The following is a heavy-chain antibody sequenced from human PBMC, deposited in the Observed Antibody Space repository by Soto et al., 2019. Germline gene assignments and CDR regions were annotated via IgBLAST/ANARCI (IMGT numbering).Heavy chain of an antibody. J-gene: IGHJ4*02. D-gene: IGHD2-2*01. V-gene: IGHV1-46*01. CDR3: ARDYLSSKSSLSYFDY. Sequence: QVLLVQSGAEVTRPGASLKVSCKASGYNFISHYIHWVRQAPGQGLEWMGFINPSGGSTTHAQNFQGRRSMTRDTSTSTVYMELSGLRSEDAAVYYCARDYLSSKSSLSYFDYWGQGTLVTVSS. CDR2: INPSGGST. CDR1: GYNFISHY.